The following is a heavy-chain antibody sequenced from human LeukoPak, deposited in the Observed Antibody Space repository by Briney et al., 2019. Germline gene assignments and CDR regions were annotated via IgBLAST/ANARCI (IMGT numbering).Heavy chain of an antibody. CDR1: GFTLSSYA. CDR2: INGDGRNI. Sequence: PGRSLRLSCAASGFTLSSYAMSWVRQAPRKGLVWVSRINGDGRNINYADSVRGRFTISRDNAKNTLYLQMNTLRVEDTAVYYCTRDLMDYDVSTGLHHYYMDVWGQGTTVTVSS. J-gene: IGHJ6*02. CDR3: TRDLMDYDVSTGLHHYYMDV. D-gene: IGHD3-9*01. V-gene: IGHV3-74*01.